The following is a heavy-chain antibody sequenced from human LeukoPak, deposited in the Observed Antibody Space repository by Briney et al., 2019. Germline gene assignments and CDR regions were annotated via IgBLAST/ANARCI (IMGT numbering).Heavy chain of an antibody. J-gene: IGHJ3*02. CDR1: GGTFSSYT. CDR2: IIPILGIA. Sequence: AASVKVSCKASGGTFSSYTISWVRQAPGQGLEWMGRIIPILGIANYAQKFQGRVTITADKSTSTAYMELSSLRSEDTAVYYCARRTPGDGFDIWGQGTMVTVSS. V-gene: IGHV1-69*02. D-gene: IGHD2-2*01. CDR3: ARRTPGDGFDI.